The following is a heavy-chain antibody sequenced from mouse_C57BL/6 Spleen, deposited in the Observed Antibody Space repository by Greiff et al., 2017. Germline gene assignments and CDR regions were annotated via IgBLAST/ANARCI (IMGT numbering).Heavy chain of an antibody. J-gene: IGHJ2*01. CDR2: INPGSGGT. CDR1: GYAFTNYL. Sequence: VQLQQSGAELVRPGTSVKVSCKASGYAFTNYLIEWVKQRPGQGLEWIGVINPGSGGTNYNEKLKGKATLTADKSSSTAYMQLSSLTSEDSAFYFCARGDPYYYYDGNYFDYWGQGTTRTVSS. CDR3: ARGDPYYYYDGNYFDY. V-gene: IGHV1-54*01. D-gene: IGHD2-4*01.